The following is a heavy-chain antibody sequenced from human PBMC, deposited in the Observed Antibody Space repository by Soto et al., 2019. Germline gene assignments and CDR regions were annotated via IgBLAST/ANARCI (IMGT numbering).Heavy chain of an antibody. Sequence: GGSLRLSCAASGFTFSSYSMNWVRQAPGKGLEWVSYISSSSSTIYYADSVKGRFTISRDNAKNSLYLQMNSLRAEDTAVYFCIRGNQGSYWSDMDVWGKGTTVTVSS. CDR1: GFTFSSYS. V-gene: IGHV3-48*01. CDR3: IRGNQGSYWSDMDV. J-gene: IGHJ6*03. D-gene: IGHD2-15*01. CDR2: ISSSSSTI.